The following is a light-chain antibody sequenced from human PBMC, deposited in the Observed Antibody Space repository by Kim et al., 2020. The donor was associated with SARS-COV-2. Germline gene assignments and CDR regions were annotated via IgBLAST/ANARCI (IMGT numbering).Light chain of an antibody. V-gene: IGKV1-12*02. CDR1: QDIGRW. Sequence: DIQMTQSPSSVSASVGDRVTIACRASQDIGRWLAWYQQKPGKAPKLLIYAASSLHSGVPSRFSGSGSGRDFTLTISSLQPEDFASHYCQQANSFPYTFAQGTKLEI. CDR3: QQANSFPYT. CDR2: AAS. J-gene: IGKJ2*01.